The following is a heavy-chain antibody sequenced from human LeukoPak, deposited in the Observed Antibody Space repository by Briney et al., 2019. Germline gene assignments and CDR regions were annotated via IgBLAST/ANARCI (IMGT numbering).Heavy chain of an antibody. CDR1: GYTFTGYY. V-gene: IGHV1-2*02. J-gene: IGHJ3*02. Sequence: ASVKVSCKASGYTFTGYYMHWVRQAPGQGLEWMGWINPNSGGTNYAQKFQGRVTMTRDTSISTAYMELSRLRSDDTAVYYCARTGRDFWSGFDVFDIWGQGTMVTVSS. D-gene: IGHD3-3*01. CDR3: ARTGRDFWSGFDVFDI. CDR2: INPNSGGT.